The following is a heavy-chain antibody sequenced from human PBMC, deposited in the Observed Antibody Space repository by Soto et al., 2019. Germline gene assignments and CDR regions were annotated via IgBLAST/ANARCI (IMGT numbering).Heavy chain of an antibody. V-gene: IGHV4-31*03. CDR1: GGSISSGGYY. D-gene: IGHD3-3*01. Sequence: SETLSLTCTVSGGSISSGGYYWSWIRQHPGKGLEWIGYIYYSGSTYYNPSLKSRVTISVDTSKNQFSLKLSSVTAADTAVYYCARDSITIFGNYFDYWGQGTLVTVSS. CDR2: IYYSGST. CDR3: ARDSITIFGNYFDY. J-gene: IGHJ4*02.